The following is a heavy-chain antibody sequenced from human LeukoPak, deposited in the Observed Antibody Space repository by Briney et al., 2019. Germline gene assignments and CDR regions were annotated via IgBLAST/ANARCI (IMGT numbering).Heavy chain of an antibody. CDR2: ISAYNGNT. D-gene: IGHD2-2*01. CDR3: ARGISGGYCSSTSCSRREDFDY. Sequence: ASVKVSCKASVYTFTSYGISWVRQAPGQGLEWMGWISAYNGNTNYAQKLQGRVTMTTDTSTSTAYMELRSLRSDDTAVYYCARGISGGYCSSTSCSRREDFDYWGQGALVTVSS. J-gene: IGHJ4*02. CDR1: VYTFTSYG. V-gene: IGHV1-18*01.